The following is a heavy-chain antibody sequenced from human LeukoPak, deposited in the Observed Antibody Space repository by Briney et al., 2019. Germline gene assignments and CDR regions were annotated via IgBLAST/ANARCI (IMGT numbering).Heavy chain of an antibody. J-gene: IGHJ4*02. CDR3: ATLADIVGGTRGC. CDR1: GFTFSSYG. V-gene: IGHV3-33*01. CDR2: IWYDGSNK. D-gene: IGHD1-26*01. Sequence: PGGSLRLSCAASGFTFSSYGMHWVRQAPGKGLEWVAVIWYDGSNKYYADSVKGRFTISRDNSKNTLYLQMNSLRAEDTAVYYCATLADIVGGTRGCWGQGTLVTVSS.